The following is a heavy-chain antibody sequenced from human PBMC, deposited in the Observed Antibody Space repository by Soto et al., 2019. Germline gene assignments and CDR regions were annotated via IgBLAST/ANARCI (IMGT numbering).Heavy chain of an antibody. CDR1: GFTFSSCA. V-gene: IGHV3-33*01. CDR3: VRDGQEYSGYDLDY. J-gene: IGHJ4*02. D-gene: IGHD5-12*01. CDR2: IWYDGSNE. Sequence: QVQLVESGGGVVQPGRSLRLSCAASGFTFSSCAMHWVRQTPGKGLEWVAVIWYDGSNENYGDSVRGRFTISRDNSKNTLYLQMNSLRGEDTAVYYCVRDGQEYSGYDLDYWGQGTRVTVSS.